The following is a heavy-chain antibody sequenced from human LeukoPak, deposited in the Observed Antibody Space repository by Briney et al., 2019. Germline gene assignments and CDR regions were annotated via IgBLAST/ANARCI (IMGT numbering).Heavy chain of an antibody. V-gene: IGHV4-34*01. CDR1: GGSFSGYY. CDR2: INHSGST. CDR3: ASGVYATMPSWGY. J-gene: IGHJ4*02. D-gene: IGHD2-2*01. Sequence: PSESLSLTCAIYGGSFSGYYWSWIRQPPGKGLEWIGEINHSGSTNYNPSLESRVAISVDKSKNHVSLKLRSVTAAGKAVYSCASGVYATMPSWGYCGEGTLVTVSS.